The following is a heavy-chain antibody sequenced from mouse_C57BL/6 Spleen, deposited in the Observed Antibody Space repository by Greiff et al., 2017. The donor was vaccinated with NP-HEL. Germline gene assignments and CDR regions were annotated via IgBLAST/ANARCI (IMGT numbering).Heavy chain of an antibody. V-gene: IGHV1-54*01. CDR2: INPGSGGT. D-gene: IGHD3-2*02. Sequence: QVQLKQSGAELVRPGTSVKVSCKASGYAFTNYLIEWVKQRPGQGLEWIGVINPGSGGTNYNEKFKGKATLTADKSSSTAYMQLSSLTSEDSAVYFCARWPTAQATAMDYWGQGTSVTVSS. CDR1: GYAFTNYL. CDR3: ARWPTAQATAMDY. J-gene: IGHJ4*01.